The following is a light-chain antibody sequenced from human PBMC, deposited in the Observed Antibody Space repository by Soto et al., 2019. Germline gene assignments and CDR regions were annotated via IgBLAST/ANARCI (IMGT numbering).Light chain of an antibody. J-gene: IGKJ1*01. V-gene: IGKV1-5*03. CDR2: KAS. Sequence: DIQMTQSPSTLSGSVGDRFTITCRASQTISSWLAWYQQKPGKAPKLLIYKASTLKSGVPSRFSGSGSGTEFTLTISSLQPDDFATYYCQQYNSYPWTFGQGTTGDIK. CDR3: QQYNSYPWT. CDR1: QTISSW.